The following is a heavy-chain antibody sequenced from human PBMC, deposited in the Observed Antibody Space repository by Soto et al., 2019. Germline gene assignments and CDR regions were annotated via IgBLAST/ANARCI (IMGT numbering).Heavy chain of an antibody. J-gene: IGHJ4*02. CDR2: IDPSDSQT. V-gene: IGHV5-10-1*01. D-gene: IGHD3-22*01. CDR1: GYSFAGYW. CDR3: ARQIYDSDTGPNFQYYFDS. Sequence: GESLKISCKGSGYSFAGYWITWVRQKPGKGLEWMGRIDPSDSQTYYSPSFRGHVTISVTKSITTVFLQWSSLRASDTAMYYCARQIYDSDTGPNFQYYFDSWGQGTPVTVS.